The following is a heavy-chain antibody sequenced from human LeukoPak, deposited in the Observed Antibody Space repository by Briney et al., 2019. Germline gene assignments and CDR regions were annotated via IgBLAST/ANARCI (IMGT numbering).Heavy chain of an antibody. CDR2: IKGDSGIP. CDR1: GYMFTGHY. CDR3: ARELQYSREGYAFDL. J-gene: IGHJ3*01. V-gene: IGHV1-2*02. D-gene: IGHD4-11*01. Sequence: ASVKVSCKASGYMFTGHYMHWVRQAPGQGLEFLAWIKGDSGIPKYEQKFQGRVTLTRDTSISTAYMELTELTSDDTAVYYCARELQYSREGYAFDLWGQGTMVTVSS.